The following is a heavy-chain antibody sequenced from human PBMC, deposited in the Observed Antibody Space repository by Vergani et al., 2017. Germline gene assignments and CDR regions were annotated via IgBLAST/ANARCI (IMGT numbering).Heavy chain of an antibody. D-gene: IGHD6-6*01. CDR1: GFTFSDYY. CDR2: ISSSGSTI. Sequence: QVQLVESGGGLVKPGGSLRLSCAASGFTFSDYYMSWIRQAPGKGLEWVSYISSSGSTIYYADSVKCRFTISSDNAKNSMYLQMNSLRAEDTAVYYCARRRKEYSSSSSYRYFDYWGQGTLVTVSS. V-gene: IGHV3-11*01. J-gene: IGHJ4*02. CDR3: ARRRKEYSSSSSYRYFDY.